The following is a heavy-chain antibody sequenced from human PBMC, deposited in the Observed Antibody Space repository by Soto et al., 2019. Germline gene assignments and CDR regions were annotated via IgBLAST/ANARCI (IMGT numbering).Heavy chain of an antibody. V-gene: IGHV1-46*01. J-gene: IGHJ4*02. Sequence: ASGRVSCKASGYTFTSYYMDWVRQAPGQGLEWMGIINPSGGSTSYAQKFQGRLTMTRDTSTSTVYMELSSLRSEDTAVYYCARDQSSSGYCQNDYWGQGTLVTVSS. CDR2: INPSGGST. CDR1: GYTFTSYY. CDR3: ARDQSSSGYCQNDY. D-gene: IGHD3-22*01.